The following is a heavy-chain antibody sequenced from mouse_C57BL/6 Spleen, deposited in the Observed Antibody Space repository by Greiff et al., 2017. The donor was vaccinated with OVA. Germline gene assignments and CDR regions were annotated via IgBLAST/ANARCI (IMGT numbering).Heavy chain of an antibody. Sequence: QVQLQQSGAELARPGASVKLSCKASGYTFTSYGISWVKQRTGQGLEWIGEIYPRSGNTYYNEKFKGKATLTADKSSSTAYMELRSLTTEDSAVYYCTRCLITTVVAPYYFDYWGQGTTLTVSS. CDR2: IYPRSGNT. CDR1: GYTFTSYG. V-gene: IGHV1-81*01. CDR3: TRCLITTVVAPYYFDY. D-gene: IGHD1-1*01. J-gene: IGHJ2*01.